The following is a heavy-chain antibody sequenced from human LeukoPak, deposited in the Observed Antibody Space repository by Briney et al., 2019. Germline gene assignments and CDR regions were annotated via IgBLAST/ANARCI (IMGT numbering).Heavy chain of an antibody. D-gene: IGHD3-3*01. CDR1: GGSFSGYY. CDR2: INHSGST. J-gene: IGHJ4*02. Sequence: PSETLSLTCAVYGGSFSGYYWSWIRQPPGKGLEWIGEINHSGSTNYNPSLKSRVTISVDTSKNQFALKLSSVTAADTAVYYCARAKKGVWSGYLDTYSYGFRFCPGIDYWGQGTLVTVSS. V-gene: IGHV4-34*01. CDR3: ARAKKGVWSGYLDTYSYGFRFCPGIDY.